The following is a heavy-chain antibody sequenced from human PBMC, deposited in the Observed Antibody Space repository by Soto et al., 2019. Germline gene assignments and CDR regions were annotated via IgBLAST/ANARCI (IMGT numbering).Heavy chain of an antibody. CDR1: GYTFNTYD. D-gene: IGHD3-9*01. J-gene: IGHJ6*02. CDR3: ARSGATGYYSTHYYGMDV. Sequence: QEQLVQSGAEVKKPGASVKISCKASGYTFNTYDINWVRQATGQGLEWMGWMNPESGSTGFAQSFQGRITLTGNTSINTVYMEVSSLTNEDTAAYFCARSGATGYYSTHYYGMDVWGPGTTVTVSS. CDR2: MNPESGST. V-gene: IGHV1-8*01.